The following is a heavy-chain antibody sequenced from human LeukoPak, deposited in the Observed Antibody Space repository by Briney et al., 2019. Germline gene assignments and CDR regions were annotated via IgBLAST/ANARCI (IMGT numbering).Heavy chain of an antibody. Sequence: GGSLRLSCAASGSSFSSYGMNWVRQAPGKGLEWLSYLSNTNMIHYAESVRGRFTISRDNDKNSLYLQMDGLRAEDTAVYYCARRGDSPMIGDFWGQGTLVTVSS. CDR1: GSSFSSYG. D-gene: IGHD2-21*01. J-gene: IGHJ4*02. CDR2: LSNTNMI. CDR3: ARRGDSPMIGDF. V-gene: IGHV3-48*01.